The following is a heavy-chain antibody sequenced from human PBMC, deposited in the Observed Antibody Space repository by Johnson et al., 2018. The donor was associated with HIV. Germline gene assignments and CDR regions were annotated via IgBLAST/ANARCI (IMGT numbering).Heavy chain of an antibody. V-gene: IGHV3-33*08. CDR2: IWYDGSNK. CDR1: GLTVSTNY. CDR3: ARGLKGALDI. J-gene: IGHJ3*02. Sequence: QEQLVESGGGVVQPGRSLRLSCAASGLTVSTNYMSWVRQAPGKGLEWVAVIWYDGSNKYYADSVKGRFTISRDNSKNTLYLQMNSLRTEDTAVYYCARGLKGALDIWGQGTMVTVSS.